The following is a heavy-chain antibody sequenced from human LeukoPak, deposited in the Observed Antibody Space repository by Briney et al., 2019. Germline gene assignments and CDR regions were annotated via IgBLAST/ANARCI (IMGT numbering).Heavy chain of an antibody. Sequence: GASVKVSCKASGYTFTSYYMHWVRQAPGQGLEWMGIINPSGGSTSYGQKFQGRVTMTRDTSTNTVYMELSSLRSGDTAVYYCARDTNGMDVWGQGTTVTVSS. CDR3: ARDTNGMDV. V-gene: IGHV1-46*01. J-gene: IGHJ6*02. CDR2: INPSGGST. D-gene: IGHD3-3*01. CDR1: GYTFTSYY.